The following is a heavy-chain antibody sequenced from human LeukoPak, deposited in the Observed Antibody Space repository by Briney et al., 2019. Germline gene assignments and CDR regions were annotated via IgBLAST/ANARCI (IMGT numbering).Heavy chain of an antibody. J-gene: IGHJ4*02. D-gene: IGHD6-19*01. CDR2: IRYDGSNK. CDR3: ARGKQYSTGWYYFDY. V-gene: IGHV3-30*02. Sequence: GGSLRLSCAASGFTFSNFGMHWVRQAPGKGLEWVTFIRYDGSNKYYADSVKGRFTISRDNSKNTLYLQMNSLRAEDTAVYSCARGKQYSTGWYYFDYWGQGTLVIVSS. CDR1: GFTFSNFG.